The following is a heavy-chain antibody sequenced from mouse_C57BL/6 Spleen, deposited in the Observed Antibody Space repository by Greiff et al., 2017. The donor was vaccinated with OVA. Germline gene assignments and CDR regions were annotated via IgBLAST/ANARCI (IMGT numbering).Heavy chain of an antibody. V-gene: IGHV1-80*01. CDR2: IYPGDGDP. CDR3: ARRGGYDSSLAY. D-gene: IGHD2-4*01. Sequence: QVQLKQSGAELVKPGASVKISCKASGYAFSSYWMHWVKQRPGKGLEWIGMIYPGDGDPNYNGKFKGKATLTVDKSSSTAYLQLSSLTSEDSAVYVCARRGGYDSSLAYWGQGTLVTVSA. J-gene: IGHJ3*01. CDR1: GYAFSSYW.